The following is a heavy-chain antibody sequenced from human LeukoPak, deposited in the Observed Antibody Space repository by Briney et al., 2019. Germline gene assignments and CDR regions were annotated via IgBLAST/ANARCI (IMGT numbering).Heavy chain of an antibody. CDR2: INHSGST. J-gene: IGHJ5*02. Sequence: SETLSLTCAVYGGSFSGYYWSWIRQPPGKGLEWIGEINHSGSTNYNPSLKSRVTISVDTSKNQFSLKLSSVTAADTAVYYCAREAIRIVVVPAAMSWFDPWGQGTLVTVSS. CDR1: GGSFSGYY. D-gene: IGHD2-2*01. CDR3: AREAIRIVVVPAAMSWFDP. V-gene: IGHV4-34*01.